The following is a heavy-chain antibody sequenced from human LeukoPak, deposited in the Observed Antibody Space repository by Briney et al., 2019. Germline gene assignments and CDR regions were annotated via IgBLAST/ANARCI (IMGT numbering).Heavy chain of an antibody. Sequence: PGGSLRLSCAASGFTFSSYEMNWVRQAPGKGLEWVPYISSSGSTIYYADSVKGRFTISRDNAKNSLYLQMNSLRAEDTAVYYCARDQGPYYDSSGYNYWGQGTLVTVSS. J-gene: IGHJ4*02. CDR3: ARDQGPYYDSSGYNY. V-gene: IGHV3-48*03. CDR2: ISSSGSTI. CDR1: GFTFSSYE. D-gene: IGHD3-22*01.